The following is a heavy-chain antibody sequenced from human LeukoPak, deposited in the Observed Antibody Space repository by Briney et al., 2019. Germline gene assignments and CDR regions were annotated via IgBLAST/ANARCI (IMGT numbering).Heavy chain of an antibody. V-gene: IGHV4-4*07. CDR2: IYTSGST. D-gene: IGHD2-2*01. CDR1: GGSISSYY. Sequence: SETLTLTCNVPGGSISSYYWSWIRQPAGKGLEWAGRIYTSGSTNYNPSLKSRVTMSVDTSKNQFSLKLSSVTAADTAVYYCAGFNIVVVPAAGHVWGKGTTVTVSS. J-gene: IGHJ6*04. CDR3: AGFNIVVVPAAGHV.